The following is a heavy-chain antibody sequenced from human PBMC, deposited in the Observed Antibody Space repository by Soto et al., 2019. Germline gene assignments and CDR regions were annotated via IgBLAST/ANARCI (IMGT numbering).Heavy chain of an antibody. CDR3: TRVGGSVSGMDV. CDR2: IDNAGSSA. CDR1: GFTFSIYW. J-gene: IGHJ6*02. V-gene: IGHV3-74*01. Sequence: EVQLVESGGGLVPPGGSLRLSCAASGFTFSIYWMHWVRQAPGKGPVWVSRIDNAGSSARYADSVKGRFTISRDNAKNTVYLQMNSLRAEDTAVYYCTRVGGSVSGMDVWGQGTTVTVSS. D-gene: IGHD1-26*01.